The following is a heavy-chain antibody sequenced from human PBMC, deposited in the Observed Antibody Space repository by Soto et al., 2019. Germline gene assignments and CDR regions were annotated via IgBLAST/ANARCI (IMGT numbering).Heavy chain of an antibody. CDR3: AKEPPYDSSGYYAFDY. CDR2: ISGSGGST. V-gene: IGHV3-23*01. J-gene: IGHJ4*02. D-gene: IGHD3-22*01. CDR1: GFTFSSYA. Sequence: EVQLLESGGGLVQPGGSLRLSCAASGFTFSSYAMSWVRQAPGKGLEWVSAISGSGGSTYYADSVKGRFTIFRDNSKYTLYLQMNSLRAEDTAVYYCAKEPPYDSSGYYAFDYWGQRPLVTVSS.